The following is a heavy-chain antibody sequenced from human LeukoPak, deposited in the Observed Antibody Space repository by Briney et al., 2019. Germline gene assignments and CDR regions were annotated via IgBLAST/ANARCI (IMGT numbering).Heavy chain of an antibody. CDR2: IYSGGSA. D-gene: IGHD6-25*01. CDR3: ASEGRGGYFDY. V-gene: IGHV3-66*01. J-gene: IGHJ4*02. CDR1: GFTVSSNY. Sequence: HPGGSLRLSCAASGFTVSSNYMSWVRQAPGKGLEWVSVIYSGGSAYYADSVKGRFTISRDNSKNTLYLQMNSLRAEDTAVYYCASEGRGGYFDYWGQGTLVTVSS.